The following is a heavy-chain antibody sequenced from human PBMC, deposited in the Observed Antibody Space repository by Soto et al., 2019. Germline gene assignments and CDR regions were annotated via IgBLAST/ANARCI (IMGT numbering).Heavy chain of an antibody. D-gene: IGHD2-21*01. Sequence: QVQLQESGPGLVKPSQTLSLTCTVSGGSISSGDYYWSWIRQPPGKGLEWIGYTYYSGSTYYNPSLKSRVTISVDTSKIQFSLKLSSVTAADTAVYYCAREGVSGGDGYTPGVDYWGQGTLVTVSS. V-gene: IGHV4-30-4*01. CDR2: TYYSGST. J-gene: IGHJ4*02. CDR1: GGSISSGDYY. CDR3: AREGVSGGDGYTPGVDY.